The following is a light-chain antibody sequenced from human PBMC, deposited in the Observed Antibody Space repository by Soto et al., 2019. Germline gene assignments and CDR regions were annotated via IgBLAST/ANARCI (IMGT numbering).Light chain of an antibody. J-gene: IGKJ2*01. CDR3: QQDESTPPT. Sequence: DIVMTQSPDSLAVSLGERATINCKSSQSVLYSSNNKNYLAWYQQRPGQPPKLLIYWASTRESGVHDRFSGSGSGTDFTLTITSLQAEDVAVYYCQQDESTPPTFGQGTKLEIK. V-gene: IGKV4-1*01. CDR2: WAS. CDR1: QSVLYSSNNKNY.